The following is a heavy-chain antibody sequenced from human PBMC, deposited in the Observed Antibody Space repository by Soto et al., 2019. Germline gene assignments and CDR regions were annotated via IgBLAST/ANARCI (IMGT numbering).Heavy chain of an antibody. CDR3: AKYGSGSYGAYAFDI. D-gene: IGHD3-10*01. Sequence: HPGGSLRLSCAASGFTFGSYWMSWVRQAPGKGLEWVANINQHGSEKNYVDSVKGRFSISRDNAENSQHLKMNSLRAEDTAVYYCAKYGSGSYGAYAFDIWGQGTMVTVSS. CDR1: GFTFGSYW. CDR2: INQHGSEK. V-gene: IGHV3-7*01. J-gene: IGHJ3*02.